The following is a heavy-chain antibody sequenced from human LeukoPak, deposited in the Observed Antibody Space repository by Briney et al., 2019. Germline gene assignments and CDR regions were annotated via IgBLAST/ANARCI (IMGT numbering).Heavy chain of an antibody. Sequence: SQTLSLTCAISGDSVSSNSAALNWIRQSPSRGFEWLGRTYYRSKWYKEYAVSVKSRITINPDTSKNQFSLQLNSVTPEDTAVYYCTSLTGDTDYWGQGTLVTVSS. V-gene: IGHV6-1*01. CDR3: TSLTGDTDY. J-gene: IGHJ4*02. D-gene: IGHD7-27*01. CDR1: GDSVSSNSAA. CDR2: TYYRSKWYK.